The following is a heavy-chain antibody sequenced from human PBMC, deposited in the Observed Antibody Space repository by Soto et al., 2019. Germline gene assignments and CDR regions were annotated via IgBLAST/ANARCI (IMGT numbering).Heavy chain of an antibody. V-gene: IGHV3-21*01. Sequence: GGSLRLSCAASGFTFSSYSMNWVRQAPGKGLEWVSSISSSSSYIYYADSVKGRLTISRDNAKNSLYLQMNSLRAEDTAVYYCARNYYDSSGYYYFDYWGQGTLVTVSS. D-gene: IGHD3-22*01. CDR3: ARNYYDSSGYYYFDY. CDR2: ISSSSSYI. J-gene: IGHJ4*02. CDR1: GFTFSSYS.